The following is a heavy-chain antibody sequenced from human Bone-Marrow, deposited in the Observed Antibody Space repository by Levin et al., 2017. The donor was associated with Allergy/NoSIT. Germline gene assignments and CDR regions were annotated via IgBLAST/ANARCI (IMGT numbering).Heavy chain of an antibody. J-gene: IGHJ4*02. Sequence: PGGSLRLSCAASGFTFNNAWMSWVRQAPGKGLEWVGRIKSKTNGGTTDYAAPVKGRFTISRDDSKTTLYLQMNSLETEDTAVYYCATVARDYYYSDYWGQGTLVTVSS. CDR3: ATVARDYYYSDY. CDR1: GFTFNNAW. D-gene: IGHD3-22*01. CDR2: IKSKTNGGTT. V-gene: IGHV3-15*01.